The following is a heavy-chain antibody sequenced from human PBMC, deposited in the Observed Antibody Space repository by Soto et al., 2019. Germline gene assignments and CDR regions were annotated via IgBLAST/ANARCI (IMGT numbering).Heavy chain of an antibody. J-gene: IGHJ4*02. CDR3: AHRLNGHRLEY. Sequence: QITLKESGPALVKPTQTLTLTCTFSGFSLSTSGVGVGWIRQPPGKALEWLALIYWDDGKRYSPSLKTRLTITKDTPRNQVVLKLTNMDPVDTATSYCAHRLNGHRLEYWGQGTLVTVSS. V-gene: IGHV2-5*02. CDR2: IYWDDGK. D-gene: IGHD2-8*01. CDR1: GFSLSTSGVG.